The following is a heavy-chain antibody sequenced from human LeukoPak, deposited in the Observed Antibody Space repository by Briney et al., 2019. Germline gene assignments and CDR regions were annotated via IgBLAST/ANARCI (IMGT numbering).Heavy chain of an antibody. CDR3: ARDGVRFLETYYFDY. Sequence: GGSLRLSCAASGFTFSDYYMSWIRQAPGKGLEWVSYISSSGSTIYYADSVKGRFTISRDNAKNSLYLQMNSLRAEDTAVYYCARDGVRFLETYYFDYWGQGTLVTVSS. CDR2: ISSSGSTI. D-gene: IGHD3-3*01. J-gene: IGHJ4*02. CDR1: GFTFSDYY. V-gene: IGHV3-11*01.